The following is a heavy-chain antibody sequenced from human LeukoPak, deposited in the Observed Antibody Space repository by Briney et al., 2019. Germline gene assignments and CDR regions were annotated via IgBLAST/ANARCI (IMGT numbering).Heavy chain of an antibody. D-gene: IGHD3-3*01. J-gene: IGHJ3*02. CDR3: ARDVAYYDFWSGAGDAFDI. Sequence: SVKVSCKASGGTFSSYAISWVRQAPGQGLEWMGGIIPIFGTANYAQKFQGRVTITTDESTSTAYIELSSLRSEDTAVYYCARDVAYYDFWSGAGDAFDIWGQGTMVTVSS. V-gene: IGHV1-69*05. CDR2: IIPIFGTA. CDR1: GGTFSSYA.